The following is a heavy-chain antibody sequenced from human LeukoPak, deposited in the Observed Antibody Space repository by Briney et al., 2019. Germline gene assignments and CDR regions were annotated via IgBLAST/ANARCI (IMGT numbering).Heavy chain of an antibody. J-gene: IGHJ4*02. CDR2: ISGDGGST. V-gene: IGHV3-43*02. CDR3: AKAWRGYGDPPGYFDY. Sequence: GGSLRLSCAASGFTSDDYAMHWVRQAPGKGLEWVSLISGDGGSTYYADSVKGRFTISRDNSKNSLYLQMNSLRTEDTALYYCAKAWRGYGDPPGYFDYWGQGTLVTVSS. D-gene: IGHD4-17*01. CDR1: GFTSDDYA.